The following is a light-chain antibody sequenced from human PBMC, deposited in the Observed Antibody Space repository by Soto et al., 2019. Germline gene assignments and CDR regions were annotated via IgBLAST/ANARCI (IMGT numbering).Light chain of an antibody. CDR1: QTISSSY. V-gene: IGKV1-39*01. Sequence: DIQMTQSPSSLSAAVGGRVTITCRASQTISSSYLNWYQQRPGKAPNLLIYAASSLQSGVPSRFSGSGSGTHFTLTIRSXQPEDFATYYCQQTYSTVFIFGPGTKVDIK. J-gene: IGKJ3*01. CDR3: QQTYSTVFI. CDR2: AAS.